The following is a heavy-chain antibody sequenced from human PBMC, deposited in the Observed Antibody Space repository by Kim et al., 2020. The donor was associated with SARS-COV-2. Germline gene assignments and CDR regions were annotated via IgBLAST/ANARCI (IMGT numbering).Heavy chain of an antibody. CDR2: INTNTGNP. J-gene: IGHJ4*02. D-gene: IGHD6-13*01. CDR3: ARLPRIAAAGTKDY. V-gene: IGHV7-4-1*02. Sequence: ASVKVSCKASGYTFTSYPLNWVRQAPGQGLEWMGWINTNTGNPTYAQGFTGRFVFSLDSSVSTAYLQISSLKAEDTAVYYCARLPRIAAAGTKDYWGQGTLVTVSS. CDR1: GYTFTSYP.